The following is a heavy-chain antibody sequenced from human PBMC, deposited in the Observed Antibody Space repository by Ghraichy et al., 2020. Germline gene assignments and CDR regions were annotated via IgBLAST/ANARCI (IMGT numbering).Heavy chain of an antibody. J-gene: IGHJ4*02. CDR1: GFTFSSYS. CDR3: ARGPGSDSWTIDY. D-gene: IGHD6-13*01. V-gene: IGHV3-30-3*01. CDR2: MSYDGSDT. Sequence: GGSLRLSCAASGFTFSSYSMHWVRQAPGKGLEWVALMSYDGSDTYYADSVKGRFNISRDNSKNTLYLQMDSLSVDDTAVYFCARGPGSDSWTIDYWGRGTLVTVSS.